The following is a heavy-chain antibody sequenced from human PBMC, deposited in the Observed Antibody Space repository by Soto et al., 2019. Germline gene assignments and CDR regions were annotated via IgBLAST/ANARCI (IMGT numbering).Heavy chain of an antibody. CDR2: IYPDDSDS. Sequence: GESLKISYKGAGYNFTNYWIGLVRQMPGKGLEWMVVIYPDDSDSRYSPSFQGQVTFSADKSISTSYLHWRSLKASDTAMYYCVRQATILLTSDYWGQGTLVTVSS. CDR1: GYNFTNYW. V-gene: IGHV5-51*01. J-gene: IGHJ4*02. CDR3: VRQATILLTSDY.